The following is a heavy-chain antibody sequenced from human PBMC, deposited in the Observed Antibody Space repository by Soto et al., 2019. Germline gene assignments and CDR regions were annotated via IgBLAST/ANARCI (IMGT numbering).Heavy chain of an antibody. J-gene: IGHJ4*02. CDR1: GGFVRSDP. CDR3: AKGEGQWELPL. V-gene: IGHV1-69*01. CDR2: IIPVFGSP. D-gene: IGHD1-7*01. Sequence: QLQLVQSGAEVKKPGSSVKVSCKASGGFVRSDPISWVRQAPGQGPEWIGGIIPVFGSPTYAEKFQGRVTITADESSRTAYLELTSLKSEGTAVYFCAKGEGQWELPLWGQGTQVTVSS.